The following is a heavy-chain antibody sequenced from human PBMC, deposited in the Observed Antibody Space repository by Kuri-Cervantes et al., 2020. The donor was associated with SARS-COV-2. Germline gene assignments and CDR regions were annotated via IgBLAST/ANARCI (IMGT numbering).Heavy chain of an antibody. D-gene: IGHD6-13*01. J-gene: IGHJ5*02. CDR1: GFTFSSYA. CDR3: AKDGIAAAGTGNWFDP. V-gene: IGHV3-64*01. CDR2: ISSNGGST. Sequence: GESLKISCAASGFTFSSYAMHWVRQAPGKGLEYVSAISSNGGSTYYANSVKGRFTISRDNSKNTLYLQMGSLRAEDMAVYYCAKDGIAAAGTGNWFDPWGQGTLVTVSS.